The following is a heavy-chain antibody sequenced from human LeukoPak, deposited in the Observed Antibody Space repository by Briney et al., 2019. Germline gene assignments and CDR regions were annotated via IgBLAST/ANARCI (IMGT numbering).Heavy chain of an antibody. Sequence: PGGSLRLSCAASGFTFDDYAMHWVRQAPGKGLEWVSLISGDGGSTYYADSVKGRFTISRDNSKNSLYLQMNSLRTEDTALYYCAQGTDSSGYDDAFDIWGQGTMVTFSS. CDR2: ISGDGGST. V-gene: IGHV3-43*02. D-gene: IGHD3-22*01. CDR1: GFTFDDYA. CDR3: AQGTDSSGYDDAFDI. J-gene: IGHJ3*02.